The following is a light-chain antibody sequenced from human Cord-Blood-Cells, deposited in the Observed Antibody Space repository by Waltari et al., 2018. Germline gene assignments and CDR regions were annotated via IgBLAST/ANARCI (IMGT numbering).Light chain of an antibody. CDR1: QRVSSSY. CDR2: GAS. J-gene: IGKJ2*01. CDR3: QQYGSSPYT. Sequence: EIVLTQSPGPLSLSPWERATLSCRSSQRVSSSYLAWYQQKPGQAPRLLIYGASSRATGIPDRFSGSGSGTDFTLTISRLEPEDFAVYYCQQYGSSPYTFGQGTKLEIK. V-gene: IGKV3-20*01.